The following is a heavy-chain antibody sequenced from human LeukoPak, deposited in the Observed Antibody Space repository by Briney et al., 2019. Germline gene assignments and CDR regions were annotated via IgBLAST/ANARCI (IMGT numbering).Heavy chain of an antibody. CDR2: IYHCGST. D-gene: IGHD5-18*01. CDR1: GGSISSSNW. CDR3: TRVAGYTYGAFDY. J-gene: IGHJ4*02. Sequence: SETLSLTCAVSGGSISSSNWWSWVRQPPGKGLEWIGEIYHCGSTNYNPSLKSRVTISVDKSKNQFSLKLSSVTAADTAVYYCTRVAGYTYGAFDYWGQGTLVTVSS. V-gene: IGHV4-4*02.